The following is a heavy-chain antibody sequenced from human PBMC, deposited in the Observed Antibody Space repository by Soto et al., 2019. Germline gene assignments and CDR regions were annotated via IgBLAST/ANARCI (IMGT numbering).Heavy chain of an antibody. Sequence: ASVKVSCKASGYTFTSYYMHWVRQAPGQGLEWMGIINPSGGSTSYAQKFQGRVTMTRDTSTSTVYMELSSLRSEDMAVYYCARDLGXGFGELLFYYYYYGMDVWGQGTTVTVSS. CDR1: GYTFTSYY. V-gene: IGHV1-46*01. CDR3: ARDLGXGFGELLFYYYYYGMDV. CDR2: INPSGGST. J-gene: IGHJ6*02. D-gene: IGHD3-10*01.